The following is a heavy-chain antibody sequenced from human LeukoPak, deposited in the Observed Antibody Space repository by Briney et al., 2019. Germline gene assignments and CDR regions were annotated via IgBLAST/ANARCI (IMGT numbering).Heavy chain of an antibody. D-gene: IGHD1-26*01. CDR1: GFILSDYN. V-gene: IGHV3-21*01. CDR3: TRDVSATARAYDY. CDR2: IAISGTYI. J-gene: IGHJ4*02. Sequence: SGGPLRLSCAASGFILSDYNMNWVRQAPGKGLEWVSFIAISGTYITYADSVKGRFTISRENAKNSLYLQMNSLRAEDTAVYYCTRDVSATARAYDYWGQGTLVTVSS.